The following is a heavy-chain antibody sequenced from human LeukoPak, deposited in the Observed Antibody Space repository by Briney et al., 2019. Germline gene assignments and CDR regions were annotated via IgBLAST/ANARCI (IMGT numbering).Heavy chain of an antibody. CDR2: IIPIFGTA. D-gene: IGHD4-17*01. Sequence: SVTVSCKASGGTFSSYAISWVRQAPGQGLEWMGGIIPIFGTANYAQKFQGRVTITADESTSTAYMELSSLRSEDTAVYYCASTALDYGDYYPFRSAFDYWGQGTLVTVSS. V-gene: IGHV1-69*13. J-gene: IGHJ4*02. CDR3: ASTALDYGDYYPFRSAFDY. CDR1: GGTFSSYA.